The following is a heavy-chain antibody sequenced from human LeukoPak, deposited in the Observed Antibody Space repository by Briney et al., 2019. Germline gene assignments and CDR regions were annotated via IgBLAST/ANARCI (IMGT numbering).Heavy chain of an antibody. V-gene: IGHV3-64*01. D-gene: IGHD6-19*01. CDR3: ARDYSSGWTYYYYYYMDV. Sequence: GGSLRLSCAASGFTFSSYAMSWVRQAPGKGLEYVSAISSNWGSTYYSNSVKGSFTISRDNSKNTLYLQMGSLRAEDMAVYYCARDYSSGWTYYYYYYMDVWGKGTPVTVSS. CDR2: ISSNWGST. CDR1: GFTFSSYA. J-gene: IGHJ6*03.